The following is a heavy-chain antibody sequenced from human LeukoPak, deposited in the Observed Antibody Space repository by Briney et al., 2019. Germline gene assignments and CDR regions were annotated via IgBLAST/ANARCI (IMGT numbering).Heavy chain of an antibody. V-gene: IGHV3-30*03. D-gene: IGHD3-10*01. CDR3: ARELRFSVS. CDR1: GFTFSSYG. Sequence: GGSLRLSCAASGFTFSSYGMHWVRQAPGKGLEWVAVISYDGSNKYYADSVKGRFTISRDNAKNSLYLQMNSLRAEDTAVYYCARELRFSVSRGQGTLVTVSS. J-gene: IGHJ4*02. CDR2: ISYDGSNK.